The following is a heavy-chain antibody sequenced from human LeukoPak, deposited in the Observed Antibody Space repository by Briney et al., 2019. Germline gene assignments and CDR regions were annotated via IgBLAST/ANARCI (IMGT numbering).Heavy chain of an antibody. CDR3: AKDLIVVVDMDAFDI. Sequence: GRSLRLSCAASGFSFSNYAMSWVRQAPARGPEWVSSIRGGGETFYADSVKGRFTLSRDDSRNTLYLQMNSLRAEDTAVYYCAKDLIVVVDMDAFDIWGQGTMVTVSS. J-gene: IGHJ3*02. CDR2: IRGGGET. V-gene: IGHV3-23*01. D-gene: IGHD3-22*01. CDR1: GFSFSNYA.